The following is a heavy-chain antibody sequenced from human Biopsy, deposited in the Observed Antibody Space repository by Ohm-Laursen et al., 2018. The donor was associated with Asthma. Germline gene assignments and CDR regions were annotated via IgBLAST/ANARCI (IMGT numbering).Heavy chain of an antibody. V-gene: IGHV3-30*18. Sequence: SLRLSCSASGFRFPIYGMHWVRQGPSKGPEWVALISYDGRETGYVDSVKGRFTISRDNFRNTLHLEMNSLRAEDTAVYFCAKEVFPGWELRRGPDSWGQGTLVTVSS. CDR1: GFRFPIYG. D-gene: IGHD1-26*01. CDR3: AKEVFPGWELRRGPDS. J-gene: IGHJ4*02. CDR2: ISYDGRET.